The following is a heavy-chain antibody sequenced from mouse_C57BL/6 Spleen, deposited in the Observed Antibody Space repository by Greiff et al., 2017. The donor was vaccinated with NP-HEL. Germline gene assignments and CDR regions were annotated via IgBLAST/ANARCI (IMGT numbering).Heavy chain of an antibody. D-gene: IGHD3-2*02. CDR3: ARWGAQATGGYYFDY. CDR2: INPSNGGT. CDR1: GYTFTSYW. V-gene: IGHV1-53*01. Sequence: QVQLQQSGTELVKPGASVKLSCKASGYTFTSYWMHWVKQRPGQGLEWIGNINPSNGGTNYIEKFKSKATLTVDKSSSTAYMQLSSLTSEDSAVYYCARWGAQATGGYYFDYWGQGTTLTVSS. J-gene: IGHJ2*01.